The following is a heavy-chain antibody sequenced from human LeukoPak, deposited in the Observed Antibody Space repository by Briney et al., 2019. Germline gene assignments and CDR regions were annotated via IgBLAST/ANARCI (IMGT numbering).Heavy chain of an antibody. V-gene: IGHV4-39*07. Sequence: SETLSLTCSVSGDPISSNSDYWGWIRQPPGKGVEWIGNIYHRGRTSYNPSLKSRVTISADTSKNQFSLKLSSVTAADTAVYYCARDRDYYKSGSHASTLDYWGQGSLVTVSS. CDR1: GDPISSNSDY. J-gene: IGHJ4*02. CDR2: IYHRGRT. D-gene: IGHD3-10*01. CDR3: ARDRDYYKSGSHASTLDY.